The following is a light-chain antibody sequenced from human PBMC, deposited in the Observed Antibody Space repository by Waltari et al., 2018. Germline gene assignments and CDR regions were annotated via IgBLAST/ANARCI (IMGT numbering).Light chain of an antibody. CDR3: LLYMGSGIWV. CDR1: SGSLSTTSY. J-gene: IGLJ3*02. V-gene: IGLV8-61*01. CDR2: KAY. Sequence: QTVVTQEPSLSVSPGGTVTLTCALSSGSLSTTSYASWYQQMPGQTPRTLVYKAYSRSSGCPGRFSGAIRGNKAALLITGAQADDEAVYYCLLYMGSGIWVFGGGTKLTVL.